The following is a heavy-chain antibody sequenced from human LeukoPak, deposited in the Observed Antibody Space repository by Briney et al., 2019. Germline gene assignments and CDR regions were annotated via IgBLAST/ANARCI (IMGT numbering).Heavy chain of an antibody. V-gene: IGHV3-48*04. Sequence: GGSLRLSCAASGFTFNIYSMHWVRQAPGKGLEWVAYISSSGSAIYYADSVKGRFTISRDNAKNSLYLQMNSLRAEDTAVYYCAKEGLGSSWYPNYFDYWGQGTLVTVSS. CDR1: GFTFNIYS. D-gene: IGHD6-13*01. CDR3: AKEGLGSSWYPNYFDY. CDR2: ISSSGSAI. J-gene: IGHJ4*02.